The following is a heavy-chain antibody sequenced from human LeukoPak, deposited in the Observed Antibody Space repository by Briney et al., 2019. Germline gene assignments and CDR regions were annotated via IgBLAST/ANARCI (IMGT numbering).Heavy chain of an antibody. J-gene: IGHJ6*03. Sequence: GGSLRLSCAASGFTFSSYWMSWVRQAPGKGLEWVANIKQDGSEKYYVDSVKGRFTISRDNAKNSLYLQMNSLRAEDTAVYYCAREDITMVRGVTDYYYYMDVWGKGTTVTVCS. D-gene: IGHD3-10*01. CDR3: AREDITMVRGVTDYYYYMDV. CDR1: GFTFSSYW. V-gene: IGHV3-7*01. CDR2: IKQDGSEK.